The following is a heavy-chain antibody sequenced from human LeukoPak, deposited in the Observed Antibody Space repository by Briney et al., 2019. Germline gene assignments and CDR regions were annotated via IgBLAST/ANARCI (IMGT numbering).Heavy chain of an antibody. D-gene: IGHD2-21*02. Sequence: GGSLTLSCAASGCTVSSNYLNWVRQPPAEGLERVSVIYSGDSTYYADSVNGRFTISRDNSKNTLYLQMNSRRAEARAVNYWATVTAALYSYGMDAWGPG. CDR3: ATVTAALYSYGMDA. J-gene: IGHJ6*01. CDR1: GCTVSSNY. CDR2: IYSGDST. V-gene: IGHV3-66*02.